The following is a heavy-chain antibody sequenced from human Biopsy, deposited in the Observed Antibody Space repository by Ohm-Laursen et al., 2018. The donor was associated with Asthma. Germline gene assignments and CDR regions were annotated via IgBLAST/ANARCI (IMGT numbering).Heavy chain of an antibody. J-gene: IGHJ4*02. CDR2: VYSTGST. Sequence: SDTLSLTCTVSPGSISDYWWNWIRQFPGKGLEWIGYVYSTGSTMYNPSLKSRVTISVDTSTNQVSLRLSSVTAADTAMYYCARATSTWSQSGPHYFDHWGQGALVTVSS. CDR1: PGSISDYW. V-gene: IGHV4-59*07. D-gene: IGHD6-13*01. CDR3: ARATSTWSQSGPHYFDH.